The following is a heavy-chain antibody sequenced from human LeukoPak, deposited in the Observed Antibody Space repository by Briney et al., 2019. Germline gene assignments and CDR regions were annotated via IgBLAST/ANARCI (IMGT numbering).Heavy chain of an antibody. D-gene: IGHD2-2*01. Sequence: SETLSLTCTVSGGSISSYYWSWIRQPPGKGLEWIGYIYYSGSTNYNPSLKSRVTISVDTSKNLFSLKLSSVTAADTAVYYCAREAGYCSSTSCHYFDYWGQGTLVTVSS. CDR2: IYYSGST. V-gene: IGHV4-59*01. CDR1: GGSISSYY. J-gene: IGHJ4*02. CDR3: AREAGYCSSTSCHYFDY.